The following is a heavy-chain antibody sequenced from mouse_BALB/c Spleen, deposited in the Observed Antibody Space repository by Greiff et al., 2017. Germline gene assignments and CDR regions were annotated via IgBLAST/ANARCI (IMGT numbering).Heavy chain of an antibody. CDR1: GFTFSSFG. CDR2: ISSGSSTI. Sequence: EVQLVESGGGLVQPGGSRKLSCAASGFTFSSFGLHWVRQAPEKGLEWVAYISSGSSTIYYADTVKGRFTISRDNPKNTLFLQMTSLRSEDTAMYYCARCPLYNYGPGYFDVWGAGTTVTVSS. V-gene: IGHV5-17*02. J-gene: IGHJ1*01. D-gene: IGHD1-1*01. CDR3: ARCPLYNYGPGYFDV.